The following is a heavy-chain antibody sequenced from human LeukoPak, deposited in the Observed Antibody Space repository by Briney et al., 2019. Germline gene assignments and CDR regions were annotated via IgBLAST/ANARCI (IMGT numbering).Heavy chain of an antibody. D-gene: IGHD3-3*01. CDR1: GFTFSSYA. J-gene: IGHJ4*02. CDR2: ISGSGGST. V-gene: IGHV3-23*01. Sequence: GGSLRLSCAASGFTFSSYAMSWVRQAPGKGLEWVSAISGSGGSTYYADSVKGRFTISRDNAKNSLYLQMNSLRAEDTAVYYCASGYDFWSSAGDDDYWGQGTLVTVSS. CDR3: ASGYDFWSSAGDDDY.